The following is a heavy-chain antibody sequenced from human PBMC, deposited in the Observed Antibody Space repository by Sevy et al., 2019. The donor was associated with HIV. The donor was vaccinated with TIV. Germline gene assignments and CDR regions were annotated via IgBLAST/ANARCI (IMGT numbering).Heavy chain of an antibody. D-gene: IGHD1-26*01. J-gene: IGHJ6*02. CDR2: LGGSVDMT. CDR1: GFTFSRYA. Sequence: GGSLRLSCVASGFTFSRYAMSWVRQAPGKGLKWVSALGGSVDMTYYADFVKGRFTISRDNSKNTLYLQMNSLRAEDTAVYHCARVVEALPGYYYGMDVWGQGTTVTVSS. CDR3: ARVVEALPGYYYGMDV. V-gene: IGHV3-23*01.